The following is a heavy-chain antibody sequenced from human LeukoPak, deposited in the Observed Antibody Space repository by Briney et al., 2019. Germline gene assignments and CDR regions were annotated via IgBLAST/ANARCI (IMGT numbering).Heavy chain of an antibody. Sequence: GGSLRLSCAASGFTFDDYGMSWVRQAPGKGLEWVSGINWNGDNTDYAGSVKGRFTISRDNAKNSLYLQMNSLRAEDTALYYCASGFDSNFDYRGQGNLVTVSS. CDR2: INWNGDNT. CDR1: GFTFDDYG. CDR3: ASGFDSNFDY. D-gene: IGHD3-9*01. J-gene: IGHJ4*02. V-gene: IGHV3-20*04.